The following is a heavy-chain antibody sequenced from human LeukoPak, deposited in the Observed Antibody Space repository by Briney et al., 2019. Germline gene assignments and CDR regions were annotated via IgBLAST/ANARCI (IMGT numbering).Heavy chain of an antibody. CDR1: GFTFSSYW. V-gene: IGHV3-7*01. CDR2: IKQDGSEK. D-gene: IGHD3-22*01. Sequence: GGSLRPSCAASGFTFSSYWMSWVRQAPGKGLEWVANIKQDGSEKYYVDSVKGRFTISRDNAKNSLYLQMNSLRAEDTAVYYCVRADYDSSGYYAYYYGMDVWGQGTTVTVSS. J-gene: IGHJ6*02. CDR3: VRADYDSSGYYAYYYGMDV.